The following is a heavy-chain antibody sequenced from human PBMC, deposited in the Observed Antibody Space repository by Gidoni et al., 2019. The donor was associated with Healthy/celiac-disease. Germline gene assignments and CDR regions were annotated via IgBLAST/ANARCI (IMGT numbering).Heavy chain of an antibody. D-gene: IGHD6-19*01. V-gene: IGHV3-21*01. CDR3: ASLPAAGYSSGWYGGHDAFDI. Sequence: EVQLVDPAGVLDKPGGYLRLPCAASGLPFRSHILNSLRRAPGDGLEWVSSISSSSSYIYYADSVKGRFTISRDNAKNSLYLQMNSLRAEDTAVYYCASLPAAGYSSGWYGGHDAFDIWGQGTMVTVSS. CDR1: GLPFRSHI. CDR2: ISSSSSYI. J-gene: IGHJ3*02.